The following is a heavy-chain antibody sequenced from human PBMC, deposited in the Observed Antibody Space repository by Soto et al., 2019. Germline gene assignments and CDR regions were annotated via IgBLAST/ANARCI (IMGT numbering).Heavy chain of an antibody. CDR3: GRDLTSNANCIDP. Sequence: QVQLQESGPGLVKPSQTLSLTCSVSGDYIHVGGYYWTWIRQRPGKGLEWMGYIYYTGKTYYNPSLESRLTMSVDRSKNQCSLRWTSVTAADTAVYFCGRDLTSNANCIDPWGQGPLVTVSS. V-gene: IGHV4-30-4*01. D-gene: IGHD2-2*01. J-gene: IGHJ5*02. CDR1: GDYIHVGGYY. CDR2: IYYTGKT.